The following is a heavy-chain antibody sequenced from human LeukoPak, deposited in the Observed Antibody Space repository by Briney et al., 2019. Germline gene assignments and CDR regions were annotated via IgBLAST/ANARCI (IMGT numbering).Heavy chain of an antibody. V-gene: IGHV4-59*01. CDR2: IYYSGST. D-gene: IGHD5-18*01. J-gene: IGHJ4*02. Sequence: SETLSLTCTVSGGSISSYYWGWIRQPPGKGLEWIGYIYYSGSTNYNPSLKSRVTISVDTSKNQFSLKLSSVTAADTAVYYCAREPPSVGYPEYYFDYWGQGTLVTVSS. CDR1: GGSISSYY. CDR3: AREPPSVGYPEYYFDY.